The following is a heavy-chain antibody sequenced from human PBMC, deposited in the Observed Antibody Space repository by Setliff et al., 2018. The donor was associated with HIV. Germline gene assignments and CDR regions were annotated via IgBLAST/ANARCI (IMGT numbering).Heavy chain of an antibody. J-gene: IGHJ4*03. V-gene: IGHV4-34*01. CDR2: INHRGTT. Sequence: SETLSLTCAVYGESLSGGYWSWIRQSPGKGLEWIGEINHRGTTNYNPSLKSRVTILLHTSTNQFSLELKSVSAADTAVYFCARDRALRFSQSPSSHYFDYWGQGTLVTVSS. D-gene: IGHD3-3*01. CDR3: ARDRALRFSQSPSSHYFDY. CDR1: GESLSGGY.